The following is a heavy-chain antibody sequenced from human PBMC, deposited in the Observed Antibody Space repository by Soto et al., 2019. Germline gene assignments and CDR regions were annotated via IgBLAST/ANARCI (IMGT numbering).Heavy chain of an antibody. V-gene: IGHV3-48*04. CDR2: ITSDSNVK. CDR1: GFNFRTSH. Sequence: QLVESGGGLVQPGGSLRLSCEASGFNFRTSHMNWVRQTPGKGLEWLSYITSDSNVKQYADSVKGRFTSSRDNDKDTIYLQMNSLNAADTGTYYCARDAWGATAFLGGLGARVTVSS. D-gene: IGHD2-21*02. J-gene: IGHJ4*02. CDR3: ARDAWGATAFL.